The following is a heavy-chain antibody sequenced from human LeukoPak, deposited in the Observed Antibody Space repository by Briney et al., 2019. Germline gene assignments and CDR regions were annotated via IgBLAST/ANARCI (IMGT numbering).Heavy chain of an antibody. Sequence: GGSLRLSCAASGFTFSSYAMSWVRQAPGKGLEWVSAISGSGGSTYYAGSVKGRFTISRDNSKNTLYLQMNSLRAEDTAVYYCAKVPTVTTGTYYYYYYGMDVWGQGTTVTVSS. V-gene: IGHV3-23*01. CDR2: ISGSGGST. J-gene: IGHJ6*02. CDR3: AKVPTVTTGTYYYYYYGMDV. CDR1: GFTFSSYA. D-gene: IGHD4-17*01.